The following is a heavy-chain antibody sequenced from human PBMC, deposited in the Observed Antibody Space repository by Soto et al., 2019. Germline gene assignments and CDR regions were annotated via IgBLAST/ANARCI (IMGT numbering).Heavy chain of an antibody. CDR1: GFTFSSYG. CDR2: MSYDGSNK. CDR3: AKERPYSSSWYEGGDFDY. V-gene: IGHV3-30*18. J-gene: IGHJ4*02. D-gene: IGHD6-13*01. Sequence: QVQMVESGGGVVQPGRSLRLSYAASGFTFSSYGVHWVSQAPGKGLEWVALMSYDGSNKYYADSVKGRFTISRDNSKNTLYLHMNSLRAEDTAVYYCAKERPYSSSWYEGGDFDYLGQGTLVSVSS.